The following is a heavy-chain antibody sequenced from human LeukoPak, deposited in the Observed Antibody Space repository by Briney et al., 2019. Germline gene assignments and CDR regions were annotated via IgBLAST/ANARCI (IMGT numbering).Heavy chain of an antibody. J-gene: IGHJ6*03. Sequence: GGSLRLSCVASGFTFSNYWMAWVRQAPGKGLEWVANIKQDGRDKYYVGSVKGRFTISRDNAKNSLYLQMNSLRAEDTAVYYCARVISYGDQAYCYYYYMDVWGKGTTVTISS. CDR2: IKQDGRDK. D-gene: IGHD4-17*01. V-gene: IGHV3-7*01. CDR1: GFTFSNYW. CDR3: ARVISYGDQAYCYYYYMDV.